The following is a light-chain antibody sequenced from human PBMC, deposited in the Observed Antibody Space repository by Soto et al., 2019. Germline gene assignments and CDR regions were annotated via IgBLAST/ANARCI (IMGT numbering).Light chain of an antibody. Sequence: AIRMTQSPSSFSASTGDRVTITCRASQGISSYLAWYQQKPGKAPKLLIYAASNLQSGVTPRFSGSGSGTDFTLAISSLQPEDSATYYCLQDINYPWTFGQGTQVDIK. J-gene: IGKJ1*01. V-gene: IGKV1-8*01. CDR1: QGISSY. CDR2: AAS. CDR3: LQDINYPWT.